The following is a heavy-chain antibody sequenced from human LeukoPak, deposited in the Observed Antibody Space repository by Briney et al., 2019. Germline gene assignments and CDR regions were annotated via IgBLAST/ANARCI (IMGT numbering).Heavy chain of an antibody. CDR1: GGSFSGYY. Sequence: SETLSLTCAVYGGSFSGYYWSWIRQPPGKGLEWIGEINHSGSTNCNPSLKSRVTISVDTSKNQFSLKLSSVTAADTAVYYCARVTNHYYYGMDVWGQGTTVTVSS. CDR2: INHSGST. CDR3: ARVTNHYYYGMDV. V-gene: IGHV4-34*01. J-gene: IGHJ6*02. D-gene: IGHD2-8*01.